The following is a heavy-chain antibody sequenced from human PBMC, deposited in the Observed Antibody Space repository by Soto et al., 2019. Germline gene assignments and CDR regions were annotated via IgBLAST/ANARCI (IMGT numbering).Heavy chain of an antibody. V-gene: IGHV2-5*02. CDR1: GFSLSTSGVG. D-gene: IGHD3-3*01. Sequence: QITLKESGPTLVKPTQTLTLTCTFSGFSLSTSGVGVGWIRQPPGKALEWLALIYWDDDKRYSPSLKSRLTITKDTSKNQVVLTMTNIDPVDTATYYSAHSVWSGYSHGRFDTWGQGTLVTVSS. CDR3: AHSVWSGYSHGRFDT. J-gene: IGHJ5*02. CDR2: IYWDDDK.